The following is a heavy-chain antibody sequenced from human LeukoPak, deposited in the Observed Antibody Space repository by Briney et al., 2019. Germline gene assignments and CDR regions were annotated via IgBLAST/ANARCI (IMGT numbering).Heavy chain of an antibody. CDR2: ISNDGSST. CDR1: GFTFSSYW. Sequence: GGSLRLSCAASGFTFSSYWMHWVRQGPGKGLVWVSRISNDGSSTSYADSVKGRFTISRDNANNTVYLRMNSLRAEDTAVYYCARVFNAFSFDLWGRGTLVTVSS. D-gene: IGHD2-21*01. V-gene: IGHV3-74*01. CDR3: ARVFNAFSFDL. J-gene: IGHJ2*01.